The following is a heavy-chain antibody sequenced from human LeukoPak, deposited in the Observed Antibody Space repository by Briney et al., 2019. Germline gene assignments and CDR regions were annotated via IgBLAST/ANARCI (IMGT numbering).Heavy chain of an antibody. CDR1: GYRFNIYG. CDR2: ISAYSANT. D-gene: IGHD3-16*01. J-gene: IGHJ4*02. V-gene: IGHV1-18*01. Sequence: ASVKVSCKASGYRFNIYGINWVRQAPGQGLEWMGWISAYSANTNYAQNFQGRVTMTRDTSTSTAYMELRSLRSDDTAVYYCVRDFVRGSERVMGVDYWGQGTLVTVSS. CDR3: VRDFVRGSERVMGVDY.